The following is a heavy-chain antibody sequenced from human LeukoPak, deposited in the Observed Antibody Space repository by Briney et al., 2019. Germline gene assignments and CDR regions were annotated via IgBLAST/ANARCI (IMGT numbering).Heavy chain of an antibody. D-gene: IGHD3-10*01. CDR1: GFSLSTSGMC. V-gene: IGHV2-70*11. CDR3: ARIMVRGVTHAFDI. J-gene: IGHJ3*02. CDR2: IDWDDDK. Sequence: SGPALVKPTQTLTLTCTFSGFSLSTSGMCVSWIRQPPGKALEWLARIDWDDDKYYSTSLKTRLTISKDTSKNQVVLTMTNVDPVDTATYYCARIMVRGVTHAFDIWGQGTMVTVSS.